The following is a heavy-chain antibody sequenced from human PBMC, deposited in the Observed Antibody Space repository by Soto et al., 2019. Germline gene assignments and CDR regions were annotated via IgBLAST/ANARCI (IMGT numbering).Heavy chain of an antibody. Sequence: PGGSLRLSCAASGFTFGSYAMYWVRQAPGKGLEYVSGISSNGDNTYYANSVKGRFTISRDNSKNTLYLQMGSLRAEDMAVYYCARIEPMLLGAFDIWGQGTMVTVSS. CDR2: ISSNGDNT. V-gene: IGHV3-64*01. J-gene: IGHJ3*02. D-gene: IGHD3-10*02. CDR3: ARIEPMLLGAFDI. CDR1: GFTFGSYA.